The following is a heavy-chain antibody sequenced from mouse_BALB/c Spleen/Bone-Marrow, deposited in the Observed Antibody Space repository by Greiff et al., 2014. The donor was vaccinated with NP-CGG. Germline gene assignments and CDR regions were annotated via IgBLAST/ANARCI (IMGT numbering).Heavy chain of an antibody. Sequence: QVQLQQPGAELVKPGAPVKLSCKTSGYTFTSYWMSWVKQRPGRGLEWIGRIDPSDSETHYNQKSRDKATLAVDKSSSTAYIQLSSLTSEDSAVYYCARDCGYYFDYWGQGTTLTVSS. CDR1: GYTFTSYW. V-gene: IGHV1-69*02. CDR3: ARDCGYYFDY. J-gene: IGHJ2*01. D-gene: IGHD1-2*01. CDR2: IDPSDSET.